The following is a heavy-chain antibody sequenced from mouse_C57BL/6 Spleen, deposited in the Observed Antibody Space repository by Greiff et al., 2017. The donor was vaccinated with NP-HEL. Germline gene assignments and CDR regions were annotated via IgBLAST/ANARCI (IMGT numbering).Heavy chain of an antibody. Sequence: QVHMKQSGAELARPGASVKMSCKASGYTFTSYTMHWVKQRPGQGLEWIGYINPSSGYTKYNQKFKDKATLTADKSSSTAYMQLSSLTSEDSAVYYCARSGYVNYWGQGTTLTVSS. D-gene: IGHD3-2*02. V-gene: IGHV1-4*01. CDR2: INPSSGYT. CDR1: GYTFTSYT. CDR3: ARSGYVNY. J-gene: IGHJ2*01.